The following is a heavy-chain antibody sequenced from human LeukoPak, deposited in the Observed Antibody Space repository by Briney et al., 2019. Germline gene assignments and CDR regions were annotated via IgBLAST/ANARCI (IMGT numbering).Heavy chain of an antibody. CDR1: GFTFISYW. CDR2: ISQDGTES. D-gene: IGHD1-1*01. J-gene: IGHJ4*02. V-gene: IGHV3-7*04. Sequence: GGSLRLSCVASGFTFISYWMTWVRQAPEKGLEWVAQISQDGTESYSVDSVRGRFTISRDNAKNSVYLQMNSLRPEDTAVYYCARDSTGTVFDLWGQGTLVTVSS. CDR3: ARDSTGTVFDL.